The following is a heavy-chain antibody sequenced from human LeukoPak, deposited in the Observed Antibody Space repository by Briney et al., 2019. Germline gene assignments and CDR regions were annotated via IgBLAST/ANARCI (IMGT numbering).Heavy chain of an antibody. CDR1: GFTFSVYW. J-gene: IGHJ4*02. Sequence: GGSLRLSCAASGFTFSVYWMSWVRQAPGKGLERVANIKQDGSEIYYVDSVRGRFTISRDNAKNSLYLQMNSLRAEDTAVYYCAKGGATTTVVSDWGQGTLVTVSS. V-gene: IGHV3-7*01. CDR3: AKGGATTTVVSD. D-gene: IGHD4-23*01. CDR2: IKQDGSEI.